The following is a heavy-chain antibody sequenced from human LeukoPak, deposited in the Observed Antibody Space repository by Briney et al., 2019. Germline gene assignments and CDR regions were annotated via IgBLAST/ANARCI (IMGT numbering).Heavy chain of an antibody. J-gene: IGHJ4*02. V-gene: IGHV3-48*01. CDR3: ARESYDSSGYYIVFDY. Sequence: GGSLRLSCAASGFIFSTYSMNWVRQAPGKGLEWVSYFNSASGTISYADSVKGRFTISRDNAKNSLYLQMNSLRAEDTAVYYCARESYDSSGYYIVFDYWGQGTLVTVSS. CDR1: GFIFSTYS. D-gene: IGHD3-22*01. CDR2: FNSASGTI.